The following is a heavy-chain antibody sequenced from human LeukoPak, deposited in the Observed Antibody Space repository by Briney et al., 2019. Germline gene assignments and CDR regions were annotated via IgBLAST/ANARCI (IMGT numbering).Heavy chain of an antibody. CDR2: IYYSGST. D-gene: IGHD3-3*01. J-gene: IGHJ3*02. CDR1: GGSISSSSYY. CDR3: ARRGWSAFDI. Sequence: PSETLSLTCTVSGGSISSSSYYWGWIRQPPGKGLEWIGYIYYSGSTNYNPSLKSRVTISVDTSKNQFSLKLSSVTAADTAVYYCARRGWSAFDIWGQGTMVTVSS. V-gene: IGHV4-61*05.